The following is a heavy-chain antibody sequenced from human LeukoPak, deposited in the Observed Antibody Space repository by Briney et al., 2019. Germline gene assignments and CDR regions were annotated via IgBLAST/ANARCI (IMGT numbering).Heavy chain of an antibody. CDR2: INHSGST. V-gene: IGHV4-34*01. J-gene: IGHJ5*02. CDR1: GGSFSGYY. CDR3: ARGRGEGRGISMVRGVRAPSYNWFDP. Sequence: SETLSLTCAVYGGSFSGYYWSWIRQPPGKGLEWIGEINHSGSTNYNPSLKSRVTISVDTSKNQFSLKLTSVTAADTAMYYCARGRGEGRGISMVRGVRAPSYNWFDPWGHGTLVTVSS. D-gene: IGHD3-10*01.